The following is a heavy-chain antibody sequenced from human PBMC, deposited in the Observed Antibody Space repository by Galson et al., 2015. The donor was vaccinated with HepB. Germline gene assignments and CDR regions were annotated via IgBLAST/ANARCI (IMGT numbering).Heavy chain of an antibody. J-gene: IGHJ4*02. V-gene: IGHV3-23*01. Sequence: SLRLSCAASGFTFSSYAMNWVRQAPGRGLEWVSGISGSGGSTFYADSVKGRFTISRDNLKNTLYLQMNSLRAEDTAIYYCAKRRGDSWRSSSWFAEGYWGQGTLVTVSS. D-gene: IGHD6-13*01. CDR2: ISGSGGST. CDR3: AKRRGDSWRSSSWFAEGY. CDR1: GFTFSSYA.